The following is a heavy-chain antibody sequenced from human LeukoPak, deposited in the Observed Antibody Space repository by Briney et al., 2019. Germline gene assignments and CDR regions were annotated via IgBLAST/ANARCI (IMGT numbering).Heavy chain of an antibody. CDR3: ALDILTGYYPH. V-gene: IGHV3-21*04. CDR1: GFTFSNYN. J-gene: IGHJ4*02. D-gene: IGHD3-9*01. Sequence: GGSLRLSCAASGFTFSNYNMNWVRQAPGKGLEWVSFITSNTNSRYYAASVRGRFTISRDNAKNSLYLQMNSLRAEDTAVYYCALDILTGYYPHWGQGTLVTVSS. CDR2: ITSNTNSR.